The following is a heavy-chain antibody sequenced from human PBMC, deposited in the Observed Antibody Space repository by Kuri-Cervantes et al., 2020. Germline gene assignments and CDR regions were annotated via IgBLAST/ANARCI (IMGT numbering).Heavy chain of an antibody. CDR3: ARGSPVTYGMDV. Sequence: GGSLRLSCAASGFTFSSYGMHWVRQAPGKGLEWVAVIWYDGSNKYYADSVKGRFTISRDNSKNTLYLQMNSLRAEDAAVYYCARGSPVTYGMDVWGQGTTVTVSS. J-gene: IGHJ6*02. CDR1: GFTFSSYG. D-gene: IGHD4-17*01. CDR2: IWYDGSNK. V-gene: IGHV3-33*01.